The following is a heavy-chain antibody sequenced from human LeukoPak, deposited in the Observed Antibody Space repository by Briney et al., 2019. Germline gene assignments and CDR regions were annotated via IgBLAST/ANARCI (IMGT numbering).Heavy chain of an antibody. D-gene: IGHD3-22*01. CDR3: AKALSSGYRDRFDY. J-gene: IGHJ4*02. CDR2: IKGTSGTT. CDR1: GFTFSSYA. Sequence: GGSLRLSCAASGFTFSSYAMTWVRQAPGKGLEWVSVIKGTSGTTYYADSVKGRFTISRDDSKNTLFLQMNSLRAEDTALYYCAKALSSGYRDRFDYWGQGTLVTVSS. V-gene: IGHV3-23*01.